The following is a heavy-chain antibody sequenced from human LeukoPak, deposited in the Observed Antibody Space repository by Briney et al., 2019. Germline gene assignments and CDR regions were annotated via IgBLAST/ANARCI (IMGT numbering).Heavy chain of an antibody. V-gene: IGHV1-69*04. CDR2: IIPILGIA. CDR1: GGTFSSYA. Sequence: SVKVSCKASGGTFSSYAISWVRQAPGQGLEWMGRIIPILGIANYAQKFQGRVTITADKSTSTAYMELSSLRAEDTAVYYCAKSRRDGYNYLLSRSTSYYFDYWGQGTLVTVSS. CDR3: AKSRRDGYNYLLSRSTSYYFDY. J-gene: IGHJ4*02. D-gene: IGHD5-24*01.